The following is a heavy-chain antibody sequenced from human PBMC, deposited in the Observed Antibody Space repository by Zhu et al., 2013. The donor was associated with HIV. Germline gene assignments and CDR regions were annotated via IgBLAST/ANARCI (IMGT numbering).Heavy chain of an antibody. D-gene: IGHD3-10*01. CDR1: GYTFTGYY. J-gene: IGHJ4*02. CDR2: INPNSGGT. CDR3: AQGYGSGNWATPAVDY. Sequence: QVQLVQSGAEVKKPGASVKVSCKASGYTFTGYYMHWVRQAPGQGLEWMGWINPNSGGTNYAQKFQGRVTMTRDTSISTAYMELSRLRSDDTAVYYCAQGYGSGNWATPAVDYWGQGTLVTVSS. V-gene: IGHV1-2*02.